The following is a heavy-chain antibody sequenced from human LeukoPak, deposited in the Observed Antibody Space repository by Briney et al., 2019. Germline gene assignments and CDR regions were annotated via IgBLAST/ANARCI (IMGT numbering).Heavy chain of an antibody. V-gene: IGHV4-59*12. J-gene: IGHJ5*02. CDR3: ARCLTDWFDP. CDR1: GVSISSYY. CDR2: IYYSGST. Sequence: SETLSLTCSVSGVSISSYYWRWIRQPPGKEREWMGYIYYSGSTNYNPSLKSRVTIPVDKSKNQFALKLSSVTAADTAGYYCARCLTDWFDPWGQGTLVTVSS.